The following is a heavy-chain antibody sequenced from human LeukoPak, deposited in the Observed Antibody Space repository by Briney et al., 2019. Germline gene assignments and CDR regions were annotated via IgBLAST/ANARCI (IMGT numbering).Heavy chain of an antibody. V-gene: IGHV5-10-1*01. D-gene: IGHD3-10*01. Sequence: GESLKISCKGSGYSFTDYWIAWVRQMPGKGLEWMGRIDPSDSYTNYSPSFQGHVTISADKSISTAYLQWSSLKASDTAMYYCARRSTMVRGVMGYWGQGTLVTVSS. CDR3: ARRSTMVRGVMGY. J-gene: IGHJ4*02. CDR2: IDPSDSYT. CDR1: GYSFTDYW.